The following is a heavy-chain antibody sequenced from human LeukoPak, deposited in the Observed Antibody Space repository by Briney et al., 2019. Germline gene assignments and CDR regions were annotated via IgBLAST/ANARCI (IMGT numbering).Heavy chain of an antibody. Sequence: GASVKVSCKASGYTFTSYGISWVRQAPGQGLEWMGWISAYNGNTNYAQKLQGRVTMTTDTSTSTAYMELRSLRPDDTAVYYCARDLSGHYDSSGYYLGAFDIWGQGTMVTVSS. CDR3: ARDLSGHYDSSGYYLGAFDI. V-gene: IGHV1-18*01. J-gene: IGHJ3*02. CDR2: ISAYNGNT. CDR1: GYTFTSYG. D-gene: IGHD3-22*01.